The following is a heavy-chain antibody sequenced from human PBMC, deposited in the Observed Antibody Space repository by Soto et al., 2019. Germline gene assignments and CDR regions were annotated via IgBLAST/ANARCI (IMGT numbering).Heavy chain of an antibody. J-gene: IGHJ4*02. CDR1: GYTFTSYG. V-gene: IGHV1-18*01. CDR3: ARAVDTAMVIVDY. CDR2: ISAYNGNT. Sequence: ASVKASSKASGYTFTSYGICWVQQAPGQGLEWMGWISAYNGNTNYAQKLQGRVTMTTDTSTSTAYMELRSLRSDDTAVYYCARAVDTAMVIVDYWGQGTLVTVSS. D-gene: IGHD5-18*01.